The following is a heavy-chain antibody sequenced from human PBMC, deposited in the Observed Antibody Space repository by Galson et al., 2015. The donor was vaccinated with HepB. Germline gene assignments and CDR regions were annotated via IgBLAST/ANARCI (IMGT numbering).Heavy chain of an antibody. V-gene: IGHV1-46*01. Sequence: SVKVSCKASGYTFTSYYMHWVRQAPGQELEWMGIINPSGGSTSYAQKFQGRVTMTRDTSTSTVYMELSSLRSEDTAVYYCARESPQEYYYDSSGSPARGMDVWGQGTTVTVSS. CDR3: ARESPQEYYYDSSGSPARGMDV. D-gene: IGHD3-22*01. J-gene: IGHJ6*02. CDR2: INPSGGST. CDR1: GYTFTSYY.